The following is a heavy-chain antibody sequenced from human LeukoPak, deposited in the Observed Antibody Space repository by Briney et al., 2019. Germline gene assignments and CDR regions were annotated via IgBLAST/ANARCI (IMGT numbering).Heavy chain of an antibody. CDR3: ARQGFGDHILTGYFIHTHGIIDY. J-gene: IGHJ4*02. D-gene: IGHD3-9*01. CDR2: VYASGST. Sequence: SQTLSLTCTVSGGSISSDNYSWSWIRQPAGKGLEWIGRVYASGSTNYNPSLKSRVTISVDTSKNHFTLKLSSVTAADTAVYYCARQGFGDHILTGYFIHTHGIIDYWGQGTLVTVSS. CDR1: GGSISSDNYS. V-gene: IGHV4-61*02.